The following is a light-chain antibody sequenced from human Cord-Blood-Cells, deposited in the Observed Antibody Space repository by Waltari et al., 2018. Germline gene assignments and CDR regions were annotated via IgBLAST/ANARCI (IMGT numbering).Light chain of an antibody. CDR1: QSISRY. J-gene: IGKJ3*01. V-gene: IGKV1-39*01. CDR3: QQSYSTPGIT. Sequence: DIQMTQSPSSLSASVGDRVTINCRASQSISRYLNWYQQKPGKAPKLLIYAASSLQSGVPSRFSGSGSGTDFTLTISSLQPEDFATYYCQQSYSTPGITFGPGTKVDIK. CDR2: AAS.